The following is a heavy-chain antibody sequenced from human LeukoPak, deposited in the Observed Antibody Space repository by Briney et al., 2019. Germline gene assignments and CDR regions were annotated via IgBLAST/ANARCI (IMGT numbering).Heavy chain of an antibody. V-gene: IGHV3-33*06. J-gene: IGHJ4*02. CDR2: IWYDGSNK. Sequence: GGSLRLSCAASGFTFSSYGMHWVLQAPGKGLEWVAVIWYDGSNKYYADSVKGRFTISRDNSKNTLYLQMNSLRAEDTAVYYCAKDFHPLRRSYYSPGAYFDYWGQGTLVTVSS. D-gene: IGHD1-26*01. CDR3: AKDFHPLRRSYYSPGAYFDY. CDR1: GFTFSSYG.